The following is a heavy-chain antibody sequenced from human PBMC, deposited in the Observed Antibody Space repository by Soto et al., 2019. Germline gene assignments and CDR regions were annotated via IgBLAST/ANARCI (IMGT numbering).Heavy chain of an antibody. V-gene: IGHV1-69*12. D-gene: IGHD1-26*01. J-gene: IGHJ6*02. CDR2: IIPIFGTA. CDR1: GGTFSSYA. Sequence: QVQLVQSGAEVKKPGSSVKVSCKASGGTFSSYAISWVRQAPGQGLEWMGGIIPIFGTADHAQKFQGRVTITADEATSTAYMERSSLRSEDTAVYYCASHSGSSPEGRYYYGMDVWGQGTTVTVSS. CDR3: ASHSGSSPEGRYYYGMDV.